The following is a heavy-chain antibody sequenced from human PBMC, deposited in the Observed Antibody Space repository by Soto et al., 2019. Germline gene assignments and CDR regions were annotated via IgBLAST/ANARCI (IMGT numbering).Heavy chain of an antibody. J-gene: IGHJ6*02. CDR3: ARHGIAARQLYYYGMDV. CDR1: GDIFSSYW. V-gene: IGHV5-51*01. Sequence: VESLKISCKGSGDIFSSYWIGWCLEMAVEVLQWMGIIYPDDSDTRYSPPFQGQVTISADKSISTAYLQWSSLKASDTAMYYCARHGIAARQLYYYGMDVWGQGTTVTVSS. D-gene: IGHD6-6*01. CDR2: IYPDDSDT.